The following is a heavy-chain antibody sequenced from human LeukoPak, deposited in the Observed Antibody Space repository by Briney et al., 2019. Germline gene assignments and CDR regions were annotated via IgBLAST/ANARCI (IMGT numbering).Heavy chain of an antibody. J-gene: IGHJ4*02. V-gene: IGHV3-7*01. CDR2: INQDASEI. D-gene: IGHD2-21*02. CDR1: GFTFSTYC. Sequence: PGGSLRLSCAASGFTFSTYCMNWYRQAPGKGLEWVGNINQDASEINYVDSVRGRFTISRDNAKNSLHLKMNSLRAEDTAVYYCATDRDNSDWQKRFDSWGQGTLVTVSS. CDR3: ATDRDNSDWQKRFDS.